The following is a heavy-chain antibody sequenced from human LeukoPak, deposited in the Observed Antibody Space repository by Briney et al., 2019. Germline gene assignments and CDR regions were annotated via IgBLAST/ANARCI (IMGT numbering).Heavy chain of an antibody. CDR2: ISGSGGST. Sequence: GGSLRLSCAASGFTFSSYAMSWVRQAPGKGLEWVSAISGSGGSTYYADSVKGRFTISRDNSKNTLYLQMNSLRAEDTAVYYCAKDTEKITMIAVVIAYWGQRTLVTVSS. J-gene: IGHJ4*02. V-gene: IGHV3-23*01. CDR3: AKDTEKITMIAVVIAY. D-gene: IGHD3-22*01. CDR1: GFTFSSYA.